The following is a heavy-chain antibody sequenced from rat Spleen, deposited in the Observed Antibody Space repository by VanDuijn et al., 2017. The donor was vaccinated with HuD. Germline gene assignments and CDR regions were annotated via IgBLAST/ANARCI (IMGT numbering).Heavy chain of an antibody. CDR3: AKVAGGYFDY. CDR2: ISFDGGST. D-gene: IGHD1-4*01. V-gene: IGHV5-29*01. J-gene: IGHJ2*01. Sequence: EVQLVESDGGLVQPGRSLKLSCAASGFTFSDYYMAWVRQAPTKGLEWVATISFDGGSTYYRDSVKGRFTISRDNTKSTLYLQMDSLRSEDTATYFCAKVAGGYFDYWGQGVMVTVSS. CDR1: GFTFSDYY.